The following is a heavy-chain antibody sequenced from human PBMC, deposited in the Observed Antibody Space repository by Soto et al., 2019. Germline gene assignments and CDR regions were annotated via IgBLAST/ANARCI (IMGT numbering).Heavy chain of an antibody. D-gene: IGHD6-13*01. CDR3: ARDQDASSWHGDYYYGMDV. J-gene: IGHJ6*02. CDR1: GDSVSSNSAA. Sequence: QVPLQQSGPGLVKPSQTLSLTCAISGDSVSSNSAAWNWIRQSPSRGLEWLGRTYYRSKWYNDYAVSVKSRITINPDTSKNQFSLQLNSVTPEDTAVYYCARDQDASSWHGDYYYGMDVWGQGTTVTVSS. CDR2: TYYRSKWYN. V-gene: IGHV6-1*01.